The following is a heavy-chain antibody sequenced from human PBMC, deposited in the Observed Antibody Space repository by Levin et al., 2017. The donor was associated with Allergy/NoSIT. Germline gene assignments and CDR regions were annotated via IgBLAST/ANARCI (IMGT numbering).Heavy chain of an antibody. CDR2: IRNKAHGGTT. Sequence: PGGSLRLSCTGSGFTFGDYAMSWVRQAPGKGLEWVGFIRNKAHGGTTEYAASVKGRLTISRDDSKSIAFMQMTSLKTEDTAVYFCARGGPPNYDYNWGSYRDGCFDYWGQGTLLTASS. V-gene: IGHV3-49*04. CDR1: GFTFGDYA. D-gene: IGHD3-16*02. CDR3: ARGGPPNYDYNWGSYRDGCFDY. J-gene: IGHJ4*02.